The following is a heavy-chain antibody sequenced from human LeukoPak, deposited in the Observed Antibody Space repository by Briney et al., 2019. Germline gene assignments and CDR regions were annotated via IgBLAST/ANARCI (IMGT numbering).Heavy chain of an antibody. CDR3: SRSYHSTSWYYFDP. CDR1: GYTFTSYG. Sequence: ASVKVSCKASGYTFTSYGISWVRQAPGQGLEWMGWISTYNGDTNYAQKLQGRVTMTTDTSTNTAYVELRSLRSDDTAVYSCSRSYHSTSWYYFDPWGQGTLVTVSS. V-gene: IGHV1-18*01. D-gene: IGHD2-2*01. CDR2: ISTYNGDT. J-gene: IGHJ4*02.